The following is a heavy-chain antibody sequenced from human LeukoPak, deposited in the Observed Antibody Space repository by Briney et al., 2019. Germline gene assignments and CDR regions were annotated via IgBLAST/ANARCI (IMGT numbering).Heavy chain of an antibody. V-gene: IGHV5-51*01. Sequence: GESLKISCKGSGYSFTSYWIGWVRQMPGKGLEWMGIIYPGDSDTRYSPSFQGQVTISADKSISTAYLQWSSLKASDTAMYYCASSRAAAGTPLDYWGQGTLVTVSS. CDR1: GYSFTSYW. CDR3: ASSRAAAGTPLDY. CDR2: IYPGDSDT. J-gene: IGHJ4*02. D-gene: IGHD6-13*01.